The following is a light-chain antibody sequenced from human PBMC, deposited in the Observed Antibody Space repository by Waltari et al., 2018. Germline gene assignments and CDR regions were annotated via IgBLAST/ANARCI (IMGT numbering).Light chain of an antibody. CDR3: QQYANLPHT. CDR2: DAS. Sequence: DIQMTQSPSSLSASVGDRVNITCQASQDISNYLYWYQQKPGKAPNLLIYDASNLESGVPSRVSGSGAETDFTFTITSLQPEDIATYHCQQYANLPHTFGQGTRLEIK. CDR1: QDISNY. J-gene: IGKJ5*01. V-gene: IGKV1-33*01.